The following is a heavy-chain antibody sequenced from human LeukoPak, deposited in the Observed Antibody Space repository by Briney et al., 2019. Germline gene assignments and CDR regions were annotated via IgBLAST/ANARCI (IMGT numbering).Heavy chain of an antibody. CDR3: ARVPGGNSDWFDP. CDR1: GYTFTSYG. D-gene: IGHD4-23*01. Sequence: ASVTVSLKASGYTFTSYGGIWVRQAPGQGREWMGWISAYNGNTNYAQRLQGRVTMTTDTSTSTAYTELRSLRSDDTAVYYCARVPGGNSDWFDPWGQGTLVTVSS. CDR2: ISAYNGNT. V-gene: IGHV1-18*01. J-gene: IGHJ5*02.